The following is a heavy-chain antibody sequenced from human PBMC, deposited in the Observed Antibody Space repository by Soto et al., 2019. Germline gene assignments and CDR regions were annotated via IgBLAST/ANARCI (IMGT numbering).Heavy chain of an antibody. D-gene: IGHD3-16*01. CDR2: IWYDGSKT. Sequence: GGSLRLSCAASGFTFSTYGMHWVRQAPGKGLEWVAVIWYDGSKTYYADSVKGRFTISRDNSKNTLNLQMNSLRDEDTAVYYCEKDLGGDYYYYGMDVWGQGTTVTVSS. J-gene: IGHJ6*02. CDR1: GFTFSTYG. CDR3: EKDLGGDYYYYGMDV. V-gene: IGHV3-33*06.